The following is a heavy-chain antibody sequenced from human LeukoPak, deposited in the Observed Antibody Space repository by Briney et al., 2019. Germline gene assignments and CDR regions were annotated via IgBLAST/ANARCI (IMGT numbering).Heavy chain of an antibody. J-gene: IGHJ3*02. CDR1: GFSFSNYG. CDR3: ARDRYSGSYYEDDAFDI. D-gene: IGHD1-26*01. CDR2: ISLDGSTK. V-gene: IGHV3-30*03. Sequence: GGSLRLSCAASGFSFSNYGMHWVRQAPGKGLEWVALISLDGSTKYYADSVKGRFTISRDNSKNTLYLQMNSLRAEDTAVYYCARDRYSGSYYEDDAFDIWGQGTMVTVSS.